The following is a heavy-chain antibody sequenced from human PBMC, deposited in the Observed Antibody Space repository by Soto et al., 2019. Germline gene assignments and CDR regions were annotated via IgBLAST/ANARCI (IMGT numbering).Heavy chain of an antibody. CDR3: TTNVIVVVVAATRYGMDV. CDR2: IKSKTDGGTT. CDR1: GFTFSNAW. D-gene: IGHD2-15*01. V-gene: IGHV3-15*07. Sequence: PGGSLRLSCAASGFTFSNAWINWVRQAPGKGLEWVGRIKSKTDGGTTDYAAPVKGRFTISRDDSKNTLYLQMNSLKTEDTAVYYCTTNVIVVVVAATRYGMDVWGQGTTVTVSS. J-gene: IGHJ6*02.